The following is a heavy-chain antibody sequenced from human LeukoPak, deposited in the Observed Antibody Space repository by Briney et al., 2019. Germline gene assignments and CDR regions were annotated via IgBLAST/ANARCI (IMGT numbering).Heavy chain of an antibody. J-gene: IGHJ3*02. V-gene: IGHV4-31*03. D-gene: IGHD2-2*01. CDR3: ARGETEYRSCGAFDI. CDR2: NYYSGST. CDR1: GGSISSGGYY. Sequence: SQTLSLTCTVSGGSISSGGYYWSWIRQHPGKGLEWIGYNYYSGSTYYNPSLKSRVTISVDTSKNRFSLKLSSVTAADTAVYYCARGETEYRSCGAFDIWGQGTMVTVSS.